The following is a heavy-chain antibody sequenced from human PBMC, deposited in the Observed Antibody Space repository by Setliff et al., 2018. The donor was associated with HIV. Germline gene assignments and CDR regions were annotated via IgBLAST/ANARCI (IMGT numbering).Heavy chain of an antibody. Sequence: ETLSLTCAVSGYSISSGYYWGWIRQPPGKGLEWVSTIGAAGYPTHYAESVKGRFTISKDNSQNALYLQMNSLTDEDTAVYYCAKVFFFGVDAFDIWGQGTMVTVSS. V-gene: IGHV3-23*01. CDR2: IGAAGYPT. CDR3: AKVFFFGVDAFDI. CDR1: GYSISSGYY. J-gene: IGHJ3*02. D-gene: IGHD3-10*01.